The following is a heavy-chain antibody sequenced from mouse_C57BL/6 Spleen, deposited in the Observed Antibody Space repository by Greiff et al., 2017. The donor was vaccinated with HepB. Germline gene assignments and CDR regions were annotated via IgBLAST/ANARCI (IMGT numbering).Heavy chain of an antibody. J-gene: IGHJ2*01. CDR3: TRVRLLYYFDY. CDR1: GYTFTDYE. D-gene: IGHD2-3*01. CDR2: IDPETGGT. V-gene: IGHV1-15*01. Sequence: QVQLQQSGAELVRPGASVTLSCKASGYTFTDYEMHWVKQTPVHGLEWIGAIDPETGGTAYNQKFKGKAILTADKSSSTAYMELRSLTSEDSAVYYCTRVRLLYYFDYWGQGTTLTVSS.